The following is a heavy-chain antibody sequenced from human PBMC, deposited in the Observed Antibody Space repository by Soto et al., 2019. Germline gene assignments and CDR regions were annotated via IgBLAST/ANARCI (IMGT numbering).Heavy chain of an antibody. J-gene: IGHJ5*02. V-gene: IGHV6-1*01. CDR3: VRDRYSSSGWFDP. CDR1: GDSVSSYSAA. CDR2: TYYRSRFFS. D-gene: IGHD3-10*01. Sequence: PSQTLSLTCAISGDSVSSYSAAWNWIRQSPSGGLEWLGRTYYRSRFFSDYAESVKSRIIINPDTSKNQFSPQLKSVTPDDTAVYYCVRDRYSSSGWFDPWGQGTPVTVSS.